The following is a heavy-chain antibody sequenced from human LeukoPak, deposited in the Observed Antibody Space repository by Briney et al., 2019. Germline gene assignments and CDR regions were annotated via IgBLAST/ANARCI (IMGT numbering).Heavy chain of an antibody. D-gene: IGHD1-26*01. Sequence: SETLSLTCAVYGGSFSGYYWSWIRQPPGKGLEWIGEINHSGSTNYNPSLKSRVTMSVDTSKNQFSLKLSSVTAADTAVYYCARERSGSYYYYGMDVWGQGTTVTVSS. CDR1: GGSFSGYY. J-gene: IGHJ6*02. CDR2: INHSGST. V-gene: IGHV4-34*01. CDR3: ARERSGSYYYYGMDV.